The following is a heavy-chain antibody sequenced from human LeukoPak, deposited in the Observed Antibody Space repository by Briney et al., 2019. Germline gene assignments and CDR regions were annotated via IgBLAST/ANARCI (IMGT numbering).Heavy chain of an antibody. Sequence: ASVKVSCKASGYTFTSYGISWVRQAPGQGLEWMGWISAYNGNTNYAQKLQGRVTITTDTSTSTAYMELRSLRSDDTAVYYCARDPGDIVVVPAAIGGYYYYGMDVWGQGTTVTVSS. V-gene: IGHV1-18*01. CDR1: GYTFTSYG. J-gene: IGHJ6*02. CDR3: ARDPGDIVVVPAAIGGYYYYGMDV. CDR2: ISAYNGNT. D-gene: IGHD2-2*01.